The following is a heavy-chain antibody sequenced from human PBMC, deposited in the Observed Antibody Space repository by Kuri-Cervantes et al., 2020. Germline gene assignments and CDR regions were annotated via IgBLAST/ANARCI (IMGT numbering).Heavy chain of an antibody. Sequence: GGSLRLSCAASGFTFSSYAMSWVRQAPGKGLEWVSAISGSGGSTYYADSVKGRFTISRDNSKNTLYLQMNSLRAEDTAVYYCARDPGGYDSFGPFSYYYGMDVWGQGTTVTVSS. CDR1: GFTFSSYA. CDR3: ARDPGGYDSFGPFSYYYGMDV. CDR2: ISGSGGST. V-gene: IGHV3-23*01. J-gene: IGHJ6*02. D-gene: IGHD5-12*01.